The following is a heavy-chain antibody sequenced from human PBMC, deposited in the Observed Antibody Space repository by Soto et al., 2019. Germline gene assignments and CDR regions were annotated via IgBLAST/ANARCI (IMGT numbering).Heavy chain of an antibody. V-gene: IGHV3-21*01. D-gene: IGHD2-2*01. J-gene: IGHJ4*02. Sequence: PGGSLRLSCAASGFTFSSYSMNWVRQAPGKGLEWVSSISSSSSYIYYADSVKGRFTISRDNAKNSLYLQMNSLRAEDTAVYYCARISKSCSSTSCYVSYWGQGTLVTVSS. CDR2: ISSSSSYI. CDR1: GFTFSSYS. CDR3: ARISKSCSSTSCYVSY.